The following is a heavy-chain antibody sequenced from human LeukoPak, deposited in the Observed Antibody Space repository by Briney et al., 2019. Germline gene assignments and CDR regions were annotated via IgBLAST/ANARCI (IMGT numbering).Heavy chain of an antibody. J-gene: IGHJ5*02. CDR3: AKSGYSSSWSNAAVYNWFDP. V-gene: IGHV3-23*01. Sequence: GGSLRLSCAASGFTFSSYGLNWVRQAPGKGLEWVSVISGSGGSTYYADSVKGRFTISRDNSKDTLYLQMNSLRAEDTAVYYCAKSGYSSSWSNAAVYNWFDPWGQGTLVTVSS. D-gene: IGHD6-13*01. CDR1: GFTFSSYG. CDR2: ISGSGGST.